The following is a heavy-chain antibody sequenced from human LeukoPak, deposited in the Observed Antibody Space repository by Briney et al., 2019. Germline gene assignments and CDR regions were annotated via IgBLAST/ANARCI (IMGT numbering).Heavy chain of an antibody. CDR1: GYSFINYW. CDR2: IYPADSDT. V-gene: IGHV5-51*01. D-gene: IGHD3-10*01. J-gene: IGHJ4*02. Sequence: GESLKISCQVSGYSFINYWIGWVRQMPGKGLESMGIIYPADSDTTYSPSFQGQVTISADKSISTVYLQWSSLKASDTAMYYCARQSRDGSKTRGYYFDYWGQGTLATVSS. CDR3: ARQSRDGSKTRGYYFDY.